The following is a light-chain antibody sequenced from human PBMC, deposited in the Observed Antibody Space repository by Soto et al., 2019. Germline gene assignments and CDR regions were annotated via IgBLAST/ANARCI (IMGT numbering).Light chain of an antibody. J-gene: IGLJ1*01. CDR2: RGT. CDR3: CSSAPESTYV. Sequence: QSALAQPASVSGSPGQSITISCTGTSNDVGAYDSVSWYQQHPHKAPQVIIYRGTQRPSGASNRFSASTSGNAASLTISGLQADDEADYFSCSSAPESTYVCGTGTKVTVL. V-gene: IGLV2-23*01. CDR1: SNDVGAYDS.